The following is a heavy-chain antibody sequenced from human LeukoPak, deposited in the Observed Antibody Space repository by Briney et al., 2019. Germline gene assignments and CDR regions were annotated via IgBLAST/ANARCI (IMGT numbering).Heavy chain of an antibody. CDR1: GGSISSSSYY. D-gene: IGHD1-7*01. CDR2: IYYSGST. CDR3: ARYNWIYEGVGWFDP. Sequence: SETLSLTCAVSGGSISSSSYYWGWIRQPPGKGLEWIGSIYYSGSTYYNPSLKSRVTISVDTSKNQFSLKLSSVPAADTAVYYCARYNWIYEGVGWFDPWGQGTLVTVYS. V-gene: IGHV4-39*07. J-gene: IGHJ5*02.